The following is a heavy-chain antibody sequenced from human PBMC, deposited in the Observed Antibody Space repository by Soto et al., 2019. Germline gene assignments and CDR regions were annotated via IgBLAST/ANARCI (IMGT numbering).Heavy chain of an antibody. CDR2: IYYSGST. J-gene: IGHJ5*02. D-gene: IGHD6-13*01. V-gene: IGHV4-39*01. Sequence: QLQLQESGPGLVKPSETLSLTCTVSGGSISSSSYYWGWIRQPPGKGLEWIGSIYYSGSTYYNPSLKSRVTICVDTSKNQFSLKLSSVTAADTAVYYCARPGGRIAAADTGWFDPWGQGTLVTVSS. CDR1: GGSISSSSYY. CDR3: ARPGGRIAAADTGWFDP.